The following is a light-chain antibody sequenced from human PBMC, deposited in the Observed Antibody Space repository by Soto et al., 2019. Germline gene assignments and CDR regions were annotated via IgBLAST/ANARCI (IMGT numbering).Light chain of an antibody. Sequence: QSALTQPASVSGSPGQSITISCTGTSSDVGGYNYVSWYQQHPGKAPKLMIYEVSNRPSGVSNRFSGSKSGNTASLTISGLQAEDEGDYYCSSFVGGSNVVFGGGTKVTVL. CDR2: EVS. J-gene: IGLJ2*01. V-gene: IGLV2-14*01. CDR3: SSFVGGSNVV. CDR1: SSDVGGYNY.